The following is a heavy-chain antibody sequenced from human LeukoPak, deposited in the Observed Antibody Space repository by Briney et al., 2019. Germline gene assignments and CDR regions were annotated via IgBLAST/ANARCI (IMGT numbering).Heavy chain of an antibody. V-gene: IGHV3-53*01. J-gene: IGHJ4*02. CDR2: IYSGGST. CDR3: ARVRSSWYYFDY. Sequence: PGGSLRLSCAASGLTVSSNYMSWVRQAPGKGLEWVSVIYSGGSTYYADSVKGRFTISRDNSKNTLYLQMNSLRAEDTAVYYCARVRSSWYYFDYWGQGTLVTVSS. CDR1: GLTVSSNY. D-gene: IGHD6-13*01.